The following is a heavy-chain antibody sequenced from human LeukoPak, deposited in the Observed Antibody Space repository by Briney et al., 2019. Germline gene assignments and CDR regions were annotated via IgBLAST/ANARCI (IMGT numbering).Heavy chain of an antibody. CDR1: GGSISSYY. D-gene: IGHD3-22*01. CDR2: IYTSGST. J-gene: IGHJ4*02. Sequence: PSETLSLTCTVSGGSISSYYWSWIRQPAGKGLEWIGRIYTSGSTNYNPSLKSRVTMSVDTSKNQFSLKLSSVTAADTAVYYCARENTYYYDSIIFDYWGQGTLVTVSS. V-gene: IGHV4-4*07. CDR3: ARENTYYYDSIIFDY.